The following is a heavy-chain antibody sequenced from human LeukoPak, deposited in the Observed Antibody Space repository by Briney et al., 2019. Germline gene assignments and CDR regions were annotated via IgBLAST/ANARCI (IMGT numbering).Heavy chain of an antibody. V-gene: IGHV3-48*02. J-gene: IGHJ4*02. CDR1: GFIFSAYS. Sequence: GGSLRLSCAASGFIFSAYSVTWVRQAPGNGLGWVAYISSSSSNIDYADSVKGRFTISRDNAKNSLFLQMNSPRDEDTAIYYCARGHSSGWWYLDYWGRGTLVTVSS. CDR2: ISSSSSNI. CDR3: ARGHSSGWWYLDY. D-gene: IGHD3-22*01.